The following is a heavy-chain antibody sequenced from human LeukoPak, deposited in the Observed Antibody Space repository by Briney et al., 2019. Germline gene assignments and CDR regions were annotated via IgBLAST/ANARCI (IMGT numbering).Heavy chain of an antibody. D-gene: IGHD4-17*01. Sequence: GGSLRLSCAASGFTFSSYSMNWVRQAPGKRLEWLPSITNTGSHIYYADSVKGRFTISRDNAKSSLYLQMNSLSAEDTAVYYCASFMTTVTIPDYWGQGTLVTVSS. V-gene: IGHV3-21*01. CDR3: ASFMTTVTIPDY. CDR2: ITNTGSHI. J-gene: IGHJ4*02. CDR1: GFTFSSYS.